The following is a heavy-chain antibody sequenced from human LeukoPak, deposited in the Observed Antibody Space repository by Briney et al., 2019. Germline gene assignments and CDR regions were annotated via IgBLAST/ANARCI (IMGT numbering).Heavy chain of an antibody. CDR2: INYKGTT. CDR1: GGSFNSYY. CDR3: ARSWSSNYYSDY. J-gene: IGHJ4*02. V-gene: IGHV4-34*01. Sequence: SETLSLTCAVYGGSFNSYYWTWIRQTPGRGLEWIGEINYKGTTNFNPALRSRVTISVDTSKNQVSLNLTSVTAADTAVYYCARSWSSNYYSDYWGQGTLVTVSP. D-gene: IGHD3-3*01.